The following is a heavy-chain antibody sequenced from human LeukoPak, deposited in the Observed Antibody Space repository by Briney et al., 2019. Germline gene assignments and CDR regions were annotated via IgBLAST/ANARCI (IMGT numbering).Heavy chain of an antibody. CDR1: GYTFTSYG. Sequence: GASVKVSCKASGYTFTSYGISWVRQAPGQGLEWMGWISAYNGNTNYAQKLQGRVTVTTDTSTSTAYMELRSLRSDDTAVYYCAREGYYDSSGYYWIDYWGQGTLVTVSS. V-gene: IGHV1-18*01. J-gene: IGHJ4*02. CDR2: ISAYNGNT. D-gene: IGHD3-22*01. CDR3: AREGYYDSSGYYWIDY.